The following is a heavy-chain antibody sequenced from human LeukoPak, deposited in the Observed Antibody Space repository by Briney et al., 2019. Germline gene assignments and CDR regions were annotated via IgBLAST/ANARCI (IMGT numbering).Heavy chain of an antibody. V-gene: IGHV1-2*02. Sequence: GASVKVSCKASGYTFTGYYMHWVRQAPGQGLEWMGWINPNSGGTNYAQKFQGRVTMTRDTSISTAYMELSRLRSDDTAVYYCAGAYYDILTSYFPYYFDYWGQGTLVTVSS. J-gene: IGHJ4*02. D-gene: IGHD3-9*01. CDR2: INPNSGGT. CDR1: GYTFTGYY. CDR3: AGAYYDILTSYFPYYFDY.